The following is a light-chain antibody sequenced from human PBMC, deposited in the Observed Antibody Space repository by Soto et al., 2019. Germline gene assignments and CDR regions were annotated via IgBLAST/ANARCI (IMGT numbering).Light chain of an antibody. CDR3: QQSYSTPRT. J-gene: IGKJ3*01. Sequence: DIQMTQSPSSLSAFVGDRVTITCRASQTIYSHLNWYQQKPGKAPKLLIYTTSSLQSGVPSRFSGSGSGTDFTLTISSLQPEDVATYYCQQSYSTPRTFGPGTKVDIK. V-gene: IGKV1-39*01. CDR2: TTS. CDR1: QTIYSH.